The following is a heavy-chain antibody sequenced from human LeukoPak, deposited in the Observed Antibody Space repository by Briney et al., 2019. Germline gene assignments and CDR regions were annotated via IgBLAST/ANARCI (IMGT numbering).Heavy chain of an antibody. V-gene: IGHV3-30*01. Sequence: GGSLRLSCAASGFTFSSYAMHWVRQAPGKGLEWVAVISYDGSNKYYADSVKGRFTISRDNSKNTLYLQMNSLRAEDTAVYYCARDFSPRRVDIVVVPAAIVHYWGQGTLVTVSS. J-gene: IGHJ4*02. D-gene: IGHD2-2*02. CDR3: ARDFSPRRVDIVVVPAAIVHY. CDR1: GFTFSSYA. CDR2: ISYDGSNK.